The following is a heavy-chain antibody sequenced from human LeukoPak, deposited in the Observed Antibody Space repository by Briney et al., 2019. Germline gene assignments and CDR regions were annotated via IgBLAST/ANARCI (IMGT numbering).Heavy chain of an antibody. J-gene: IGHJ6*02. D-gene: IGHD5-12*01. CDR1: GYTFTSYD. CDR3: ARRLRAYYYYYGMDV. Sequence: GASVTVSCKASGYTFTSYDINWVRQATGQGLEWMGWMNPNSGNTGYAQKFQGRVTMTRNTSISTAYMELSSLRSEDTAVYYCARRLRAYYYYYGMDVWGQGTTVTVSS. V-gene: IGHV1-8*01. CDR2: MNPNSGNT.